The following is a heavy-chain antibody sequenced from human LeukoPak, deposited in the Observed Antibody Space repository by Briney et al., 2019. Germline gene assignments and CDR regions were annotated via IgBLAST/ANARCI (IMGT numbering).Heavy chain of an antibody. V-gene: IGHV4-61*02. CDR1: GVSISSGSYY. Sequence: QTSQTLSLTCTASGVSISSGSYYWGWIRQPAGMGLEWIGRIYTSGSTNYNPSLKSRITISVDTSKNQFSLKISSVTAAATAVYYCARDVPFPTYSQDWGQGALVTAAS. D-gene: IGHD2-21*01. J-gene: IGHJ4*02. CDR2: IYTSGST. CDR3: ARDVPFPTYSQD.